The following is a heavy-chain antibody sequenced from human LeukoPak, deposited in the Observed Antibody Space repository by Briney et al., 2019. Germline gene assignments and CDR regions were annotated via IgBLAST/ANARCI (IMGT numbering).Heavy chain of an antibody. V-gene: IGHV4-4*02. D-gene: IGHD1-1*01. CDR2: IYYSGNT. Sequence: SGSLSLTCAVSGGSISSSNWWSWVRQPPGKGLDWIGSIYYSGNTYYIPSLNSRLTISQDTSNNQFSLTLSSVPAADTAIYYCARDKERFVVDYWGQGILVTVSS. CDR1: GGSISSSNW. CDR3: ARDKERFVVDY. J-gene: IGHJ4*02.